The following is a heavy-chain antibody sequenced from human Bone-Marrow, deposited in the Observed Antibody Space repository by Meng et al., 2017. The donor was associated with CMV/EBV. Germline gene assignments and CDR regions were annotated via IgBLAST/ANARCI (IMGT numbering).Heavy chain of an antibody. CDR2: ISSSSSYI. CDR1: GFTFSSYE. D-gene: IGHD2-2*02. Sequence: GGSLRLSCAASGFTFSSYEMNWVRQAPGKGLEWVSSISSSSSYIYYADSVKGRFTISRDNAKNSLYLQMNSLRAEDTAVYYCARDCSSTSCYTDWGQGTLATFSS. CDR3: ARDCSSTSCYTD. V-gene: IGHV3-21*01. J-gene: IGHJ4*02.